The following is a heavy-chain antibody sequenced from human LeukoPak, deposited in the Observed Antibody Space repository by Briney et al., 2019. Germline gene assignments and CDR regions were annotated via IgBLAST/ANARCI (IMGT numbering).Heavy chain of an antibody. J-gene: IGHJ5*02. CDR3: ARGRTFDP. CDR2: IYYSGST. V-gene: IGHV4-59*01. Sequence: SETLSLTCTISGXSISGYYWSWIRQPPGKGLEWIGYIYYSGSTNYNPSLKSRVTMSVHTTKNQFSLNLSSVTAADTAVYYCARGRTFDPWGQGTLVTVSS. CDR1: GXSISGYY.